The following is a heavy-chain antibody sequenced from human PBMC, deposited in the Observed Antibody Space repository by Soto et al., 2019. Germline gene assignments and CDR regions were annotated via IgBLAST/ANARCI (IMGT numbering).Heavy chain of an antibody. CDR1: GGSISSSSYY. CDR3: ARGLREIAAAGTHWFDP. V-gene: IGHV4-39*01. CDR2: IYYSGST. Sequence: SETLSLTCTVSGGSISSSSYYWGWIRHPPGKGLEWIGSIYYSGSTYYNPSLKSRVTISVDTSKNQFSLKLSSVTAADTAVYYCARGLREIAAAGTHWFDPWGQGTLVTVSS. D-gene: IGHD6-13*01. J-gene: IGHJ5*02.